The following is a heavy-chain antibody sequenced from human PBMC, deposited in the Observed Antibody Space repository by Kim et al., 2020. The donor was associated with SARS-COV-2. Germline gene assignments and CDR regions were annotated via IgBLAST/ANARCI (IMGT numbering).Heavy chain of an antibody. J-gene: IGHJ5*02. D-gene: IGHD2-15*01. Sequence: SDTLSLTCTVPGGSISSYYWSWIRQPPGKGLEWIGYIYYSGITKYNPSLKSRVTISVDTSKNQFSLKLSSVTAADTAVYYCARAKYCSGGSCYRTEFDPWGQGTLVTVSS. CDR1: GGSISSYY. CDR3: ARAKYCSGGSCYRTEFDP. CDR2: IYYSGIT. V-gene: IGHV4-59*07.